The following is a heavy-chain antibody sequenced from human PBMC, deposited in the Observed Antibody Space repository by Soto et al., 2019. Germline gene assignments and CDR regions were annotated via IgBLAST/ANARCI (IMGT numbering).Heavy chain of an antibody. D-gene: IGHD2-2*01. CDR1: GDYIHVGGYY. V-gene: IGHV4-30-4*01. CDR3: GRDLTSNANCIDP. CDR2: IYYTGKT. J-gene: IGHJ5*02. Sequence: QVQLQESGPGLVKPSQTLSLTCSVSGDYIHVGGYYWTWIGQRPGKGLEWMGYIYYTGKTYYNPSLGSRLTMSVARSKNQFSLRLTSVTAADTAVYFCGRDLTSNANCIDPWGQGTLVTVSS.